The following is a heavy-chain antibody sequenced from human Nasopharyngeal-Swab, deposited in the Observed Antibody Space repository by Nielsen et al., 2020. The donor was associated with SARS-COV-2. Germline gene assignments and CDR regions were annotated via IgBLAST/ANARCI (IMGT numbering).Heavy chain of an antibody. Sequence: GESLKISCAASRLTFSDYYMSWVRQAPGKGLEWVSYISSGSGSFTNSADSVKGRFTISRDNAKTSLYLQMNNLRVDDTAVYFCARMGGGTNFDVWGQGTLVTVSS. D-gene: IGHD2-15*01. V-gene: IGHV3-11*03. CDR3: ARMGGGTNFDV. CDR1: RLTFSDYY. J-gene: IGHJ4*02. CDR2: ISSGSGSFT.